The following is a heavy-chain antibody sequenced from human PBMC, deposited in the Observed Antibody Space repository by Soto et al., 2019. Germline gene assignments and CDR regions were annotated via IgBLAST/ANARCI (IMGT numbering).Heavy chain of an antibody. CDR3: ARAQGSGFLVS. J-gene: IGHJ4*02. Sequence: PSETLSLTCPVSGGSIISGDYYWSWIRQPPGKGLEWIGYIYYSGSTYYNPSLKSRVTISVDTSKNQFSLKLSSVTAADTAVYYCARAQGSGFLVSWGQGTLVTVSS. CDR1: GGSIISGDYY. D-gene: IGHD3-10*01. CDR2: IYYSGST. V-gene: IGHV4-30-4*01.